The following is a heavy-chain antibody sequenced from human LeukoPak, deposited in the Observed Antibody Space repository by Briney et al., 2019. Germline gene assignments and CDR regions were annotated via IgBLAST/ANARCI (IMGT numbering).Heavy chain of an antibody. CDR2: INHSGST. D-gene: IGHD6-6*01. J-gene: IGHJ4*02. CDR1: GGSFSSYY. V-gene: IGHV4-34*01. Sequence: PSETLSLTCAVYGGSFSSYYWGWTRQPPGKGLEWIGEINHSGSTNYNPSLKSRVTISVDTSKNQFSLKLSSVTAADTAVYYCARGFPYSSSAFDYWGQGTLVTVSS. CDR3: ARGFPYSSSAFDY.